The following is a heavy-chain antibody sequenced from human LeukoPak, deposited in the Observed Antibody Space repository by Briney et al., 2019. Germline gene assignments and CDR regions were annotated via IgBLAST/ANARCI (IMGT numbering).Heavy chain of an antibody. CDR3: ASTFPYRGGASCAL. V-gene: IGHV3-7*01. Sequence: GGSLRLSCAASGVAFSDYWMSWVRQAPGKGLEWVANIKPDGGHQNYVDSVKGRFTISRDNAKNSLYLQMNSLRAEDTAIYYCASTFPYRGGASCALGGQGTLGTVSS. D-gene: IGHD2-15*01. J-gene: IGHJ4*02. CDR1: GVAFSDYW. CDR2: IKPDGGHQ.